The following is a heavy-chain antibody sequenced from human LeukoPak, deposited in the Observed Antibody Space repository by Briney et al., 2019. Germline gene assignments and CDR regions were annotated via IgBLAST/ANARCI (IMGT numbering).Heavy chain of an antibody. Sequence: ASVNVSCKASGGTFSSYAISWVRQAPGQGLEWMGRIIPILGIANYAQKFQGSVTITADKSTSTASMELSSLRSEDTAVYYCAREVRYRWWLHFDPYYFDYWGQGTMVTVSS. CDR3: AREVRYRWWLHFDPYYFDY. CDR1: GGTFSSYA. J-gene: IGHJ4*02. D-gene: IGHD5-12*01. V-gene: IGHV1-69*04. CDR2: IIPILGIA.